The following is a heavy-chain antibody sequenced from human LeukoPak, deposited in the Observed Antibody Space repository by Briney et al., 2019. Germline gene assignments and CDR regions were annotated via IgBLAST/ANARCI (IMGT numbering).Heavy chain of an antibody. J-gene: IGHJ4*02. CDR3: ASSSGVTLFDY. CDR1: GGSFSGYY. V-gene: IGHV4-34*01. Sequence: SETLSLTCAVYGGSFSGYYWGWLSQPPRKGLEWIGEINDSGSTNYNPSLKSRVTISVDTSKNQFSLKLSSVTAADTAVYYCASSSGVTLFDYWGQGTLVTVSS. CDR2: INDSGST. D-gene: IGHD3-22*01.